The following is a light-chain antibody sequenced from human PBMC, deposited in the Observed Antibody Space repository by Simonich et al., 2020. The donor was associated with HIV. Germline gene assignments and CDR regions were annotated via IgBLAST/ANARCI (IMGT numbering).Light chain of an antibody. Sequence: DIQMTQSPSSLSASVGDRVTVTCRASQGISNSLAWFQQKPGKAPKLLLYAASTLQSGVPSRCSGSGSGTEFTLTISSLQPEDCATYYCQQLNSYPPYTFGQGTKLEIK. CDR1: QGISNS. V-gene: IGKV1-9*01. CDR3: QQLNSYPPYT. J-gene: IGKJ2*01. CDR2: AAS.